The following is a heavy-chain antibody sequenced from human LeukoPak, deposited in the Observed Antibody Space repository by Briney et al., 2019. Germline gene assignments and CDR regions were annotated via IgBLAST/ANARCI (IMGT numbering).Heavy chain of an antibody. J-gene: IGHJ6*02. V-gene: IGHV3-7*03. CDR1: GFTLSNHW. CDR2: VNRDGSET. Sequence: PGGSLRLSCAASGFTLSNHWITWVRQVPGRGPEWVANVNRDGSETYYLGSVKGRFTISKDNAKNSLYLQMNSLRAEDTALYHCARNNGMDVWGQGTTVIVSS. CDR3: ARNNGMDV.